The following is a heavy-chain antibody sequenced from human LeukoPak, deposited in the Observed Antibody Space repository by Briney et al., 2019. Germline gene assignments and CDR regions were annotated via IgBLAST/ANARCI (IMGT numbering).Heavy chain of an antibody. Sequence: GGSLRLSCAASGFTFSTFAMIWVRQPPGKGLEWVSSIFPSGDEIHYADSVRGRFTISRDNSKSTLSLQMNSLRAEDTAIYYCATYRQVLLPFESWGQGTLVTVSS. V-gene: IGHV3-23*01. J-gene: IGHJ4*02. CDR1: GFTFSTFA. CDR2: IFPSGDEI. D-gene: IGHD2-8*02. CDR3: ATYRQVLLPFES.